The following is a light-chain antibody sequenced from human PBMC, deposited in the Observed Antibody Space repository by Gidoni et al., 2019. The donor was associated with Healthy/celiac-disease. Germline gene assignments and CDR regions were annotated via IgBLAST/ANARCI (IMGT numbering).Light chain of an antibody. CDR2: KAS. CDR3: QQYNSYSCT. J-gene: IGKJ1*01. CDR1: QSISSW. V-gene: IGKV1-5*03. Sequence: DIQMTQSPSPLSASVGDRVTITCRASQSISSWLAWYPQKPGKAPKLLIYKASSLESGVPSRFSGSGSGTEFTLTISSLQPDDFATYYCQQYNSYSCTFGQGTKVEIK.